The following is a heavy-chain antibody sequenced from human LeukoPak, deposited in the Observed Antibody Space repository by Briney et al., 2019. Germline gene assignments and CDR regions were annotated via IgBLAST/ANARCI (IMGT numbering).Heavy chain of an antibody. V-gene: IGHV4-59*01. CDR2: IYYSGST. Sequence: SETLSLTCTVSGGSISSYYWSWIRQPPGKGLEWIGYIYYSGSTNYNPSLKSRVTISVDTSKSQFSLKLSSVTAADTAVYYCARVYYDILTGYSDYHDAFDIWGQGTMVTVSS. CDR3: ARVYYDILTGYSDYHDAFDI. J-gene: IGHJ3*02. D-gene: IGHD3-9*01. CDR1: GGSISSYY.